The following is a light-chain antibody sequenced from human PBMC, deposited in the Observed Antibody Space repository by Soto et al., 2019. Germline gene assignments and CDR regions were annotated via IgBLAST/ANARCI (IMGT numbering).Light chain of an antibody. Sequence: AVRMTQSPSSLSASTGDRVTITSRASQGISSYLAWYQQKPGKAPKLLIYAASTLQSGVPSRFSGSGSGTEFTLTISSLQPDDFATYYCQQYNSYSWTFGQGTKVDIK. J-gene: IGKJ1*01. CDR2: AAS. V-gene: IGKV1-8*01. CDR1: QGISSY. CDR3: QQYNSYSWT.